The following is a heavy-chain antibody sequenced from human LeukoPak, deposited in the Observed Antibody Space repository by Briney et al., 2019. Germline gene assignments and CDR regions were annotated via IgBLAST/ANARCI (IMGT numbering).Heavy chain of an antibody. CDR3: ARVPNYGSGPTWFDP. D-gene: IGHD3-10*01. CDR1: GGTFSSYA. CDR2: IIPILGIA. V-gene: IGHV1-69*04. J-gene: IGHJ5*02. Sequence: ASVKVSCKASGGTFSSYAISWVRQAPGQGLEWMGRIIPILGIANYAQKFQGRVTITADKSTSTAYMELSSLRSEDTAVYYCARVPNYGSGPTWFDPWGQGNLVTVSS.